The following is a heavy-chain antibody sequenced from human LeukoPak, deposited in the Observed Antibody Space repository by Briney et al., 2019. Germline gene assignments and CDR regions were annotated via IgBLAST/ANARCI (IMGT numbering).Heavy chain of an antibody. J-gene: IGHJ6*02. CDR1: GFTFDDYA. V-gene: IGHV3-9*01. CDR3: AKESRRDGYKGHYYGMDV. CDR2: ISWNSGSI. Sequence: GGSLRLSCAASGFTFDDYAMHWVRQAPGKGLEWVSGISWNSGSIGYADSVKGRFTISRDNAKNSLYLQMNSLRAEDTALYYCAKESRRDGYKGHYYGMDVWGQGTTVTVSS. D-gene: IGHD5-24*01.